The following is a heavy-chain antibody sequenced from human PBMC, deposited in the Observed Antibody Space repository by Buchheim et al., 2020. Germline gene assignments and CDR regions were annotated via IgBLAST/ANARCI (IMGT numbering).Heavy chain of an antibody. CDR2: ITGSGDIV. V-gene: IGHV3-48*01. Sequence: VELLESGGDLVQPGGSLRLSCAASGFTFSLCSMNWVRQAPGKGLEWIAYITGSGDIVYYADSVQGRFTIPRDNAKHSLHPQMNSLNVDDTALYFCARTPGGGGTHYYNYLDSWGQGTL. D-gene: IGHD1-26*01. CDR1: GFTFSLCS. CDR3: ARTPGGGGTHYYNYLDS. J-gene: IGHJ4*02.